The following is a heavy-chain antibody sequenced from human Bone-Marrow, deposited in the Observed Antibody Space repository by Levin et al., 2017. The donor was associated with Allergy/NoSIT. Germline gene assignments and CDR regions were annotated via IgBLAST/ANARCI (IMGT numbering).Heavy chain of an antibody. V-gene: IGHV3-21*01. CDR3: ARGIIGDVRVAHKEAFDI. J-gene: IGHJ3*02. D-gene: IGHD2-8*02. CDR2: ISSSGSDM. Sequence: GESLKISCTVSGFTFGIYSINWVRQAPGKGLEWVSSISSSGSDMYYVDSVRGRFTISRDNAKNSLTLQMNSLRAEDTAVYYCARGIIGDVRVAHKEAFDIWGQGTMVSVSS. CDR1: GFTFGIYS.